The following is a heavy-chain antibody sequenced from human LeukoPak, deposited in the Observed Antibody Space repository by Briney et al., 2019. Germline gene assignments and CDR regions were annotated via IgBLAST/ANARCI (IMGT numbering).Heavy chain of an antibody. CDR3: ASGARRTSCLDY. CDR2: IKQDGSAK. V-gene: IGHV3-7*05. J-gene: IGHJ4*02. D-gene: IGHD2-2*01. Sequence: GGSLRLSCAASGFTFSSYWLTWVRQAPGKGLEWVANIKQDGSAKYYVDSVKGRFTISRDNSKNTLYLQMNSLRAEDTAVYYCASGARRTSCLDYWGQGTLVTVSS. CDR1: GFTFSSYW.